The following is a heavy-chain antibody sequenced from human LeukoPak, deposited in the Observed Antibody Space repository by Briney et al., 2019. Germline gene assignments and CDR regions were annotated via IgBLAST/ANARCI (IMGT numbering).Heavy chain of an antibody. D-gene: IGHD3-3*01. Sequence: SETLSLTCTVSGGSISSHYWSWIRQPPGKGLEWIGYIYYSGSTNYNPSLKSRVTISVDTSKNQFSLKLSSVTAADTAVYYCARGRRYDFWSGQNRDYYYYMDVWGKGTTVTVSS. J-gene: IGHJ6*03. V-gene: IGHV4-59*11. CDR1: GGSISSHY. CDR3: ARGRRYDFWSGQNRDYYYYMDV. CDR2: IYYSGST.